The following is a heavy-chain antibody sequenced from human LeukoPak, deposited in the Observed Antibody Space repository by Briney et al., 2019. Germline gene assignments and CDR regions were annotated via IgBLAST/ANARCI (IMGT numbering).Heavy chain of an antibody. V-gene: IGHV3-7*01. CDR2: IMEDESQI. D-gene: IGHD3-9*01. J-gene: IGHJ3*01. Sequence: PGGPLRLSCAASGFTFSSYWMSWVRQAPGKGLECVANIMEDESQIHYVDSVKGRFTISRDNAKNSLYLQMNSLRVEDTAVYYCARRRYGEAYDVWGQGTMVTVSS. CDR1: GFTFSSYW. CDR3: ARRRYGEAYDV.